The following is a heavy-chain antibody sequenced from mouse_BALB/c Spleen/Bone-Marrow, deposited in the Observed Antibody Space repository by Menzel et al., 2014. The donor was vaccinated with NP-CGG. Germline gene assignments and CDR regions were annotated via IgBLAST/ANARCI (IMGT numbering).Heavy chain of an antibody. Sequence: VQLVESGPGLVAPSQSLSITCTVSGFSLTSYGVHWVRQPPEKGLEWLGVIWAGGSTNYNSALMSRLSISKDNSKSQVFLKMNSLQTDDTAMYYCARDRGPPYWGQGTLVTVSA. J-gene: IGHJ3*01. CDR1: GFSLTSYG. D-gene: IGHD3-1*01. CDR3: ARDRGPPY. CDR2: IWAGGST. V-gene: IGHV2-9*02.